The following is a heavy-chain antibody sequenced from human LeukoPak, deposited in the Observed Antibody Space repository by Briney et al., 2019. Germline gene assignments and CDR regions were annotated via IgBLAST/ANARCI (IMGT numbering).Heavy chain of an antibody. CDR2: IYYSGST. CDR1: GGSVSSGSYY. D-gene: IGHD3-9*01. J-gene: IGHJ5*02. V-gene: IGHV4-61*01. Sequence: SETLSLTCTVSGGSVSSGSYYWSWIRQPPGKGLEWIGYIYYSGSTNYNPSLKSRVTISVDTSKNQFSLKLSSVTAADTAVYYCARGLYYDILTGLLEGWFDPWGQGTLVTVSS. CDR3: ARGLYYDILTGLLEGWFDP.